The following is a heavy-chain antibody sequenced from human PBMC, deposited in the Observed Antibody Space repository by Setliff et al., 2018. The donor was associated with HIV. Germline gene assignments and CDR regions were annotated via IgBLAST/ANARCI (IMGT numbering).Heavy chain of an antibody. CDR3: ARDNVDSDSRTYLHH. CDR1: GGSFSSYA. D-gene: IGHD3-22*01. CDR2: ILPIFNKV. V-gene: IGHV1-69*04. J-gene: IGHJ5*02. Sequence: SVMVSCKASGGSFSSYALHWVRQAPGQGLEWMGNILPIFNKVNYAQKFRGRVTITADKSTSTAYMELSSPTSDDAAVYFCARDNVDSDSRTYLHHWGQGTLVTVS.